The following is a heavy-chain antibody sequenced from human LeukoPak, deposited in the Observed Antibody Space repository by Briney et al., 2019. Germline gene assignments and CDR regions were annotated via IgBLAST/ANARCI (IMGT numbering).Heavy chain of an antibody. CDR2: INPNSGGT. J-gene: IGHJ5*02. D-gene: IGHD3-16*02. CDR1: GYTFTSYG. Sequence: ASVKVSCKASGYTFTSYGISWVRQAPGQGLEWMGWINPNSGGTNYAQKFQGRVTITADKSTSTAYMELSSLRSEDTAVYYCARDLSDYVWGSYRPTPTRFDPWGQGTLVTVSS. V-gene: IGHV1-18*01. CDR3: ARDLSDYVWGSYRPTPTRFDP.